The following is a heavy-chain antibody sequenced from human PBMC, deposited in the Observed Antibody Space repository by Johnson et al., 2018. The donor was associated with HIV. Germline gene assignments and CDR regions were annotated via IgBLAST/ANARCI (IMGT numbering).Heavy chain of an antibody. V-gene: IGHV3-23*04. CDR2: ISGSGDST. D-gene: IGHD1-26*01. CDR1: GFTFSSYA. CDR3: ARAGGAVGVNGFDM. Sequence: VQLVESGGGLAQPGGSLRLSCAASGFTFSSYAMNWVRQAPGKGLEWVSIISGSGDSTYYADSVKGRFTISRDNSKNTLFLQVNSLTAEDTAVYYCARAGGAVGVNGFDMWGQGTMVTVSS. J-gene: IGHJ3*02.